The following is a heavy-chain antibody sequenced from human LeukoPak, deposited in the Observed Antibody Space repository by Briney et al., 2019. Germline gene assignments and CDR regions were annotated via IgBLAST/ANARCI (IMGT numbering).Heavy chain of an antibody. V-gene: IGHV3-30*02. CDR1: GFTFSSYA. Sequence: PGRSLRLSCAASGFTFSSYAMHWVRQAPGKGLEWVAFIRYDGSNKYYADSVKGRFTISRDNSKNTLYLQMNSLRAEDTAVYYCAKGGGRLFYYYYYMDVWGKGTTVTISS. CDR2: IRYDGSNK. D-gene: IGHD3-16*01. CDR3: AKGGGRLFYYYYYMDV. J-gene: IGHJ6*03.